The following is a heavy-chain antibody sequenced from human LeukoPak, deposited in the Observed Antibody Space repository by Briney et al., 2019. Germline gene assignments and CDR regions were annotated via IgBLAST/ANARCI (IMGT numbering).Heavy chain of an antibody. Sequence: ASVKVSCKASGYTFTGYYMHWVRQAPGQGLEWMGWINPNSGGTNYAQKFQGRVTMTRDTSISTAYMELSRLRSDDTAVYYCARGGRLVIIGWQRFDPWGQGTLVTVSS. D-gene: IGHD3-9*01. CDR1: GYTFTGYY. J-gene: IGHJ5*02. V-gene: IGHV1-2*02. CDR3: ARGGRLVIIGWQRFDP. CDR2: INPNSGGT.